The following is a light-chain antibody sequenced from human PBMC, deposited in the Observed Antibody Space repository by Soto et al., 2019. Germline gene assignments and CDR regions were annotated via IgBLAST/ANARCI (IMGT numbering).Light chain of an antibody. J-gene: IGKJ5*01. Sequence: EIVLTQSPAILSLSPGERATVSCRASQSVSSYVGWYRQKPGQAPSLLIYDVSKRATGIPARFSGSGSGTDFTLTISSLEPEDFAVYYCQQYGSSRPITFGQGTRLEIQ. CDR2: DVS. CDR3: QQYGSSRPIT. CDR1: QSVSSY. V-gene: IGKV3-11*01.